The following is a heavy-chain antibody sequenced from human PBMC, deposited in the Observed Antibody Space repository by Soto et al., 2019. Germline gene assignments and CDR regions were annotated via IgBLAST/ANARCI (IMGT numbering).Heavy chain of an antibody. V-gene: IGHV1-18*01. CDR3: AREVRVRGLYYYYGMDV. CDR1: GYTFTSYG. D-gene: IGHD3-10*01. Sequence: QVQLVQSGAEVKKPGASVKVSCKASGYTFTSYGISWVRQAPGQGLEWMGWISAYNGNTNYAQKLQGRVTMTTDTSTSTAYMELRSLRSDDTAVYYCAREVRVRGLYYYYGMDVWGQGTTVTVSS. CDR2: ISAYNGNT. J-gene: IGHJ6*02.